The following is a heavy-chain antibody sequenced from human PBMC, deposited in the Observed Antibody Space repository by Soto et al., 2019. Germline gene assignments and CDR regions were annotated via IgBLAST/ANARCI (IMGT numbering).Heavy chain of an antibody. CDR3: AAIAARPGLFDP. CDR1: GGTFSSYA. J-gene: IGHJ5*02. Sequence: SVKVSCKASGGTFSSYAISWVRQAPGQGLEWMGGIIPIFGTANYAQKFQGRVTITADESTSTAYMELSSLRSEDTAVYHCAAIAARPGLFDPWGQGTLVTVSS. V-gene: IGHV1-69*13. D-gene: IGHD6-6*01. CDR2: IIPIFGTA.